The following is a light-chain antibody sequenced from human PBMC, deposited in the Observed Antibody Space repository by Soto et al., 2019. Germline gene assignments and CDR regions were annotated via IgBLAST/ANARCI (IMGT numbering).Light chain of an antibody. CDR1: SSNLGAPYD. CDR3: KSYDSSLSGYV. CDR2: GNN. J-gene: IGLJ1*01. Sequence: QSVLTQPPSVSVAPGQTVIISCSGSSSNLGAPYDVNWFRQLPGTVPRLPIYGNNNRPSGVPDRFSGSKSGTSASLAITGLQAEDEADYYCKSYDSSLSGYVFGTGTKVTVL. V-gene: IGLV1-40*01.